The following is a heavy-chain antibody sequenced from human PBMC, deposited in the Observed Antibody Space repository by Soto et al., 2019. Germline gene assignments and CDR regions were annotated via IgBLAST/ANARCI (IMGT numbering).Heavy chain of an antibody. CDR3: ARDVYDSSGYYYAAYSH. CDR1: GFTFSSYS. D-gene: IGHD3-22*01. CDR2: ISSSSSSYI. Sequence: LRLSCAASGFTFSSYSMNWVRQAPGKGLEWVSSISSSSSSYIYYADSVKGLFTISRDNAKNSLYLQMNSLRAEDTAVYYCARDVYDSSGYYYAAYSHWGQGTLVTVSS. V-gene: IGHV3-21*01. J-gene: IGHJ4*02.